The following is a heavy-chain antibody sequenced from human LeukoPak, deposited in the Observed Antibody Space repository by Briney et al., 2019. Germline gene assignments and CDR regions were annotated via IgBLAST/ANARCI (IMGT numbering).Heavy chain of an antibody. CDR1: GFTFSDYW. CDR3: ARVGPSNDSTGFDS. D-gene: IGHD2-8*01. V-gene: IGHV3-7*01. J-gene: IGHJ5*01. CDR2: IKQDGTKK. Sequence: PGGSLRLSCAASGFTFSDYWMTWVRQAPGEGLEWVANIKQDGTKKNYVDSAKGRFTISRDNANSSLYLQMNGLRTEDTSVYYCARVGPSNDSTGFDSWGQGTLVTVSS.